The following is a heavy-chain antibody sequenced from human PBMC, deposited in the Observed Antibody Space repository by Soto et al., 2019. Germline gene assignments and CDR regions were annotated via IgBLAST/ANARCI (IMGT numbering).Heavy chain of an antibody. CDR1: GYTFTGYY. J-gene: IGHJ4*02. Sequence: ASVKVSCKASGYTFTGYYMRWVRQAPGQGLEWMGWINPNSGGTNYAQKFQGRVTMTRDTSISTAYMELSRLRSDDTAVYYCARASTIFGVVIPFDYWGQGTLVTVS. CDR3: ARASTIFGVVIPFDY. V-gene: IGHV1-2*02. CDR2: INPNSGGT. D-gene: IGHD3-3*01.